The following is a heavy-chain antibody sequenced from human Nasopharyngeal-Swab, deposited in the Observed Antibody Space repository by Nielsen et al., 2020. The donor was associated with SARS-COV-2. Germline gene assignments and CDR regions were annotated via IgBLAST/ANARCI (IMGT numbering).Heavy chain of an antibody. CDR2: ISWNSGSI. CDR3: AKEGGYYDFWSGYLPSDYYYGMDV. J-gene: IGHJ6*02. Sequence: SLKISCAASGFTFDDYAMHWVRQAPGKGLEWVSGISWNSGSIGYADSVKGRFTISRDNAKNSLYLQMNSLRAEDTALYYCAKEGGYYDFWSGYLPSDYYYGMDVWGQGTTVTVSS. CDR1: GFTFDDYA. V-gene: IGHV3-9*01. D-gene: IGHD3-3*01.